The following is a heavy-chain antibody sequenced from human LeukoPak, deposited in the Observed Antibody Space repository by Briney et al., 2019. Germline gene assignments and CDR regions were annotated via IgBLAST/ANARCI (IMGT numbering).Heavy chain of an antibody. J-gene: IGHJ6*03. CDR3: ARDRSMVRGFSGYMDV. V-gene: IGHV3-74*01. D-gene: IGHD3-10*01. CDR2: INGDGSST. Sequence: PGGSLTLSCAASGFTFNSHWMHWVRQAPGKGLVWVSRINGDGSSTTYADSVRGRFTISRDDAKNTLYLEMNSLRAEDTAVYYCARDRSMVRGFSGYMDVWGKGTTVTISS. CDR1: GFTFNSHW.